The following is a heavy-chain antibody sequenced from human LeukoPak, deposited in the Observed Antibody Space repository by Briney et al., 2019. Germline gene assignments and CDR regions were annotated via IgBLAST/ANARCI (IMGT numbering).Heavy chain of an antibody. D-gene: IGHD3-22*01. Sequence: SETLSLTCAVYGGSFSGYYWSWIRQPPGKGLEWIGEINHSGSTNHNPSLKSRVTISVDTSKNQFSLRLNSVTAADTAVYYCARAYYYDSSDAFDMWGQGTMVTVSS. CDR1: GGSFSGYY. J-gene: IGHJ3*02. CDR2: INHSGST. CDR3: ARAYYYDSSDAFDM. V-gene: IGHV4-34*01.